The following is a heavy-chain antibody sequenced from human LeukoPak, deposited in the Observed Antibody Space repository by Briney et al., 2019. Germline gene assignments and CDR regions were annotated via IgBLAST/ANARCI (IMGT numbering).Heavy chain of an antibody. V-gene: IGHV3-23*01. J-gene: IGHJ6*02. CDR3: AKSMTYYYDSSGYYWENYYGMDV. Sequence: PGGSLRLSCAASGFTFSSYAMSWVRQAPGKGLEWVSAISGSGGSTYYADSVKGRFTISRGNSKNTLYLQMNSLRAEDTAVYYCAKSMTYYYDSSGYYWENYYGMDVWGQGTTVTVSS. D-gene: IGHD3-22*01. CDR2: ISGSGGST. CDR1: GFTFSSYA.